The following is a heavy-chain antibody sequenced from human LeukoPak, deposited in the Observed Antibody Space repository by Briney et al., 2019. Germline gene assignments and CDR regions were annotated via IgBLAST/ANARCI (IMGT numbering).Heavy chain of an antibody. J-gene: IGHJ6*02. CDR1: GFTFSSYG. D-gene: IGHD6-19*01. Sequence: GGSLRPSWAAAGFTFSSYGMHWVRQAPSKGLEWVAVISNDGSNKYYADPVKGRLTISRDNAKITLYLQMNSLRAGDTAVYYCAKGAVAGTYYYYGMDVWGQGTTVTVSS. CDR3: AKGAVAGTYYYYGMDV. CDR2: ISNDGSNK. V-gene: IGHV3-30*18.